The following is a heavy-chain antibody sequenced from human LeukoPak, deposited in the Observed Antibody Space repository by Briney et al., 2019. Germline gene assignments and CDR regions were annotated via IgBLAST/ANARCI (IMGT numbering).Heavy chain of an antibody. J-gene: IGHJ3*02. V-gene: IGHV3-23*01. CDR1: GFTFSSYA. CDR2: ISGSGGST. CDR3: ARTKYSSSVGVGAFDI. D-gene: IGHD6-6*01. Sequence: GGSLRLSCAASGFTFSSYAMSWVRRAPGKGLEWVSAISGSGGSTYYADSVKGRFTISRDNSKNTLYLQMNSLRAEDTAVYYCARTKYSSSVGVGAFDIWGQGTMVTVSS.